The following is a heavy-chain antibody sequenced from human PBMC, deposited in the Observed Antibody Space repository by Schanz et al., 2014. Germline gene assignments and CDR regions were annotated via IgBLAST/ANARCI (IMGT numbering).Heavy chain of an antibody. D-gene: IGHD3-9*01. CDR1: GGTFSSFP. CDR2: IIPITGIT. V-gene: IGHV1-69*02. CDR3: AFDRDDAYDI. Sequence: QVQLVQSGAEVKKPGSSVKVSCKASGGTFSSFPISWVRQAPGQGLEWMGRIIPITGITNYAQKFQGRVTFTADKSTSTAFLEVNSLRSEDTAVYYCAFDRDDAYDIWGQGTTVTVSS. J-gene: IGHJ3*02.